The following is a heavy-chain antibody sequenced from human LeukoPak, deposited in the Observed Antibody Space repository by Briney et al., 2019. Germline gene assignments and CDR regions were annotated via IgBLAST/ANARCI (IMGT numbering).Heavy chain of an antibody. Sequence: PGGSLRLSCAASGFTFSTYGMHWVRQAPGKGLEWVAVISYDGSNKYYADSVKGRFTVSRDNSKNTLYLQMNSLRPEDTAVYYCAKTPYWGQGTLVTVSS. CDR1: GFTFSTYG. D-gene: IGHD2-15*01. CDR3: AKTPY. V-gene: IGHV3-30*18. CDR2: ISYDGSNK. J-gene: IGHJ4*02.